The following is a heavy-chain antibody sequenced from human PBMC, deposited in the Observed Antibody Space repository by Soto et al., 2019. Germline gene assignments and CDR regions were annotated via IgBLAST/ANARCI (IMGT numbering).Heavy chain of an antibody. CDR3: ARGPKSGWYYFGY. D-gene: IGHD6-19*01. Sequence: SVKVSCKASGGTFSSYAISWGRQAPGQGLEWMGGIIPIFGTANYAQKFQGRVTITADKSTSTAYMELSSLRSEDTAVYYCARGPKSGWYYFGYWGQGTLVTVSS. J-gene: IGHJ4*02. CDR2: IIPIFGTA. CDR1: GGTFSSYA. V-gene: IGHV1-69*06.